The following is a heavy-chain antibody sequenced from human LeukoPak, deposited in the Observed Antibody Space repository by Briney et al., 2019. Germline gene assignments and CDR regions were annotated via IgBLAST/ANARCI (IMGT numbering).Heavy chain of an antibody. V-gene: IGHV3-48*03. CDR3: ARDCSGGSCYYYYYGMDV. D-gene: IGHD2-15*01. Sequence: GGSLRLSCAASGFTFSSYEMNWVRQAPGKGLEWVSYISSSGSTIYYADSVKGRFTISRDNAKNSLYLQMNSLGAEDTAVYYCARDCSGGSCYYYYYGMDVWGQGTTVTVSS. CDR1: GFTFSSYE. CDR2: ISSSGSTI. J-gene: IGHJ6*02.